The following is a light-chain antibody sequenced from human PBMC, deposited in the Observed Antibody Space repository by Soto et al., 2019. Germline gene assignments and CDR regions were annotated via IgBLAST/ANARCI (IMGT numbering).Light chain of an antibody. CDR2: HAS. J-gene: IGKJ1*01. CDR3: QQYMSYS. CDR1: QSTSSY. V-gene: IGKV1-5*01. Sequence: DIQMTQSPSTLSASVGDRVTITCRASQSTSSYLAWYQQKPGTAPKLLIYHASTLESGVPSRFSGSGSGTEFTLTISSLQPDDFATYYCQQYMSYSFGQGTKVDIK.